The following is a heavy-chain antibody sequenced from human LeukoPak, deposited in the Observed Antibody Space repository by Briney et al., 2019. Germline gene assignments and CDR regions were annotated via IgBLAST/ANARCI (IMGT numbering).Heavy chain of an antibody. V-gene: IGHV3-15*01. CDR1: RFALTNAW. Sequence: GGSLRLSCAASRFALTNAWVTWVRQAPGKGLEWLGHIRNEIDGGSTVYAAPVKGRFTISRDDSKNISYLQMNSLKIEDTAVYYCATERWEGDHWGQGTLVTVSS. J-gene: IGHJ4*02. CDR3: ATERWEGDH. CDR2: IRNEIDGGST. D-gene: IGHD1-26*01.